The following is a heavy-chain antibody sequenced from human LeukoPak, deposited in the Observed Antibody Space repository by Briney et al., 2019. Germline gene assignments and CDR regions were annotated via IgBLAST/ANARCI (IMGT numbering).Heavy chain of an antibody. CDR1: GGSFSGYY. CDR2: INHSGST. J-gene: IGHJ5*02. Sequence: PSETLSLTCAVYGGSFSGYYCSWIRQPPGKGLEWIGEINHSGSTNYNPPLKSRVTISVDTSKNQLSLKLTSVTAADTAVYYCARYANPEGYSYGPWGQGTLVTVSS. V-gene: IGHV4-34*01. CDR3: ARYANPEGYSYGP. D-gene: IGHD5-18*01.